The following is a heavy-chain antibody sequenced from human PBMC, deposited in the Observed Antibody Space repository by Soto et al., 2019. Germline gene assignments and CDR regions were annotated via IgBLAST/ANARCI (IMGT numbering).Heavy chain of an antibody. J-gene: IGHJ4*01. CDR3: ARGFSAVKGSPPDF. CDR1: GFTFSSFA. D-gene: IGHD3-10*01. Sequence: EMQLLESGGGLVQPGGSLRLSCAASGFTFSSFAMSWVRQAPGKGLDWVSAISGSGGSTYSADSVKGRFTISRDNSKNTLYLQMSRLRAEDTAVYYCARGFSAVKGSPPDFWGHGSLVTVSS. CDR2: ISGSGGST. V-gene: IGHV3-23*01.